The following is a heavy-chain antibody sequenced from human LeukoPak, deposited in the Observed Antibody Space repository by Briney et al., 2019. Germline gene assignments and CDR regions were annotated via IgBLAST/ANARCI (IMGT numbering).Heavy chain of an antibody. J-gene: IGHJ3*02. CDR3: AKVGGEYYYDSSGYRKPDAFDI. V-gene: IGHV3-23*01. CDR2: ISGSGGST. D-gene: IGHD3-22*01. Sequence: PGGSLRLSCAASGFTFSSYAMSWVRQAPGKGLEWVSAISGSGGSTHYADSVKGRFTISRDNSKNTLYLQMNSLRAEDTAVYYCAKVGGEYYYDSSGYRKPDAFDIWGQGTMVTVSS. CDR1: GFTFSSYA.